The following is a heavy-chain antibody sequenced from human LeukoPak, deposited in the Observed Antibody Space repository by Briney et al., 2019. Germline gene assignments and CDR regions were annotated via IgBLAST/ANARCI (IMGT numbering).Heavy chain of an antibody. Sequence: GGSLRLPCAASGFTFDDYAMLWVRQAPGKGLEWVSGISWNSGSIGYADSVKGRFTISRDNAKNSLYLQMNSLRAEDTALYYCAKDMEDIVVVPAFDPWGQGTLVTVSS. CDR3: AKDMEDIVVVPAFDP. CDR2: ISWNSGSI. D-gene: IGHD2-2*01. J-gene: IGHJ5*02. V-gene: IGHV3-9*01. CDR1: GFTFDDYA.